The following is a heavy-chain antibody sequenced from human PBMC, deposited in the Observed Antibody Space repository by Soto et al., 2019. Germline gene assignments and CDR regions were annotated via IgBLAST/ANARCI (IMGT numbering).Heavy chain of an antibody. J-gene: IGHJ4*02. Sequence: QLQLQESGPGLVKPSETLSLTCTVSGGSISSSTYYWGWIRQPPGKGLEWIGSIYYSGNTNYNPSHMSRVAVSVDTSKSQFSLNVSSVSAADTAVYYCARSPLRDGSNCFPRTFDYWGQGTMVTVSS. CDR3: ARSPLRDGSNCFPRTFDY. CDR1: GGSISSSTYY. CDR2: IYYSGNT. V-gene: IGHV4-39*01. D-gene: IGHD1-26*01.